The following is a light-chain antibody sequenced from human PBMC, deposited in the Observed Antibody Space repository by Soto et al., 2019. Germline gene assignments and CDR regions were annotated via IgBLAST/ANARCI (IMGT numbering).Light chain of an antibody. J-gene: IGLJ2*01. CDR2: SNN. CDR1: SSNIGSNT. CDR3: AAWDDSLNGVV. V-gene: IGLV1-44*01. Sequence: QPVLTQPPSASGTPGQRVTISCSGSSSNIGSNTVHWYQQLPGTAPKLLIYSNNQRPPGVPDRFSGSKSGTSASLAISGLQSEDEDDYYCAAWDDSLNGVVFGGGTTLTVL.